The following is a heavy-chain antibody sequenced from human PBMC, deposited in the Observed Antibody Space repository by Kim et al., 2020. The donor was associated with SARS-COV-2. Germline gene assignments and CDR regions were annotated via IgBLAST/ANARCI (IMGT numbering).Heavy chain of an antibody. CDR2: ISHSGSSV. CDR1: GFSFSDHY. CDR3: ARDAKVARG. Sequence: GGSLRLSCATSGFSFSDHYMNWIRQAPGKGLEWISYISHSGSSVWYADSVKGRFTISRDNAKKSLYLQMNSLGVEDTAVYYCARDAKVARGWGQGTLVTVSS. D-gene: IGHD3-10*01. J-gene: IGHJ4*02. V-gene: IGHV3-11*04.